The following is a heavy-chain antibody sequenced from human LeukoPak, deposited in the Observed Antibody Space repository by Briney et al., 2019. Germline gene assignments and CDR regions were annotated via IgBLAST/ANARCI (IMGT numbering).Heavy chain of an antibody. CDR2: IGGDGIAF. CDR3: AKDRANWAIDD. Sequence: GGSLRLSCVVSGFTFSGSWMTWVRQIPGKGLEWISYIGGDGIAFYADSVKGRFTASKDDARKSMYLQMNSLRVEDTAVYYCAKDRANWAIDDWGQGTQVTVSS. D-gene: IGHD3-16*01. J-gene: IGHJ4*02. V-gene: IGHV3-48*04. CDR1: GFTFSGSW.